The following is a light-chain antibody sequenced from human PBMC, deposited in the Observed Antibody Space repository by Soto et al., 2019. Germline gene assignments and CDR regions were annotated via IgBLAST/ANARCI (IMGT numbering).Light chain of an antibody. CDR2: KAS. CDR3: QQYNKWPPWT. CDR1: QTISSW. V-gene: IGKV1-5*03. J-gene: IGKJ1*01. Sequence: DIQMAQSPSTLSGSVGDRVTITCRASQTISSWLAWYQQKPGKAPKLLIYKASTLKSGVPSRFSGSGSGTEFTLTISSLQPDDFATYYCQQYNKWPPWTFGQGTKVDIK.